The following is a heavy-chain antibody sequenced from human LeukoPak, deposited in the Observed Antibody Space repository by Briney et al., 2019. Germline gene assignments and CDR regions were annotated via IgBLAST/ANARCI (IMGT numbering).Heavy chain of an antibody. Sequence: GSLRLSCAASGFAFSSNWMHWVRQAPGKGLVWVSRINEDGSTTNYADSVKGRSTIFRDNAKNTLYLQMNSLRAEDTAVYYCVRDLGGRSGHWGQGTLVTVSS. D-gene: IGHD1-26*01. CDR3: VRDLGGRSGH. CDR1: GFAFSSNW. V-gene: IGHV3-74*01. CDR2: INEDGSTT. J-gene: IGHJ4*02.